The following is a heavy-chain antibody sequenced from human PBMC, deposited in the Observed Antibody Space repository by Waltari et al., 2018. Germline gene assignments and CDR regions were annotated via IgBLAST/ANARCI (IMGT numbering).Heavy chain of an antibody. Sequence: QLQLPESGPGLVKPSETLSITCSVSGGSIRSRSYYWGWIRQPTEKGLEWIGTIYYSGSTDYSPSLKSRVTISVDTSKNQFSLKLSSVTAADTAVYYCARDRGGDSSFDYWGQGTLVTVSS. CDR1: GGSIRSRSYY. CDR3: ARDRGGDSSFDY. J-gene: IGHJ4*02. CDR2: IYYSGST. V-gene: IGHV4-39*07. D-gene: IGHD2-21*01.